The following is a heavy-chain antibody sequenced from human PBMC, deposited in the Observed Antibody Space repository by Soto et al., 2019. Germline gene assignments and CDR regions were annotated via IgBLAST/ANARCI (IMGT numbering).Heavy chain of an antibody. CDR3: AKVAVRGVVVSNFDS. CDR2: TSGSGAST. Sequence: GGSLRLSCGTSGFIFSNYAMSWVRQAPGKGLEWVSTTSGSGASTYYADSVKGRFTISRDNSKNTLYLQMKSLRIEDTAVYYCAKVAVRGVVVSNFDSWGQGTLVTVSS. V-gene: IGHV3-23*01. CDR1: GFIFSNYA. J-gene: IGHJ4*02. D-gene: IGHD3-10*01.